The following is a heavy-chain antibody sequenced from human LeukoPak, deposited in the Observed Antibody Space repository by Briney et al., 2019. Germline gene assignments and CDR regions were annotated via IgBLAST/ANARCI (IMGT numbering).Heavy chain of an antibody. Sequence: ASVKVSCKASGYTFTSYGISWVRQAPGQGLEWMGWISAYNGNANYAQKLQGRVTMTTDTSTSTAYMELRSLRSDDTAVYYCARFTMVRGVMSYYYYMDVWGKGTTVTISS. V-gene: IGHV1-18*01. CDR2: ISAYNGNA. D-gene: IGHD3-10*01. CDR1: GYTFTSYG. CDR3: ARFTMVRGVMSYYYYMDV. J-gene: IGHJ6*03.